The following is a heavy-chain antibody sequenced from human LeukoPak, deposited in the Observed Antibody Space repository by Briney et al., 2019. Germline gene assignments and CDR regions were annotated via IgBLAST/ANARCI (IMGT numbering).Heavy chain of an antibody. Sequence: PGGSLRLSCAASGFTFSSYSMNWVRQAPGKGLEWVSSISSSSSYIYYADSVKGRFTISRDNAKNSLYLQMNSLRAEDTAVYYCARDIRSKIHTFDYWGQGTLVTVSS. CDR2: ISSSSSYI. D-gene: IGHD5-18*01. CDR3: ARDIRSKIHTFDY. V-gene: IGHV3-21*01. J-gene: IGHJ4*02. CDR1: GFTFSSYS.